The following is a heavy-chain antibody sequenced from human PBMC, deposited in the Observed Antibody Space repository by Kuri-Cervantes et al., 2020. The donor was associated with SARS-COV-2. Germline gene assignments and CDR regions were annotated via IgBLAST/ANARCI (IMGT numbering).Heavy chain of an antibody. CDR1: GYTFTSYY. J-gene: IGHJ4*02. CDR2: INPSGGST. D-gene: IGHD4-11*01. V-gene: IGHV1-46*01. Sequence: ASVKVSCKASGYTFTSYYMHWVRQAPGQGLEWMGIINPSGGSTSYAQKFQGRVTMIRDTSISTAYMELSRLRSDDTAVYYCARASRTTVTRYYFDYWGQGTLVTVSS. CDR3: ARASRTTVTRYYFDY.